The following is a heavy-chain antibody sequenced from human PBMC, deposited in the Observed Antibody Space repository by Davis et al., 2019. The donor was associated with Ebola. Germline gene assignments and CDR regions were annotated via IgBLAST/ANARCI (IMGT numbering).Heavy chain of an antibody. CDR3: ARDYYDSSGYLHYFDY. D-gene: IGHD3-22*01. V-gene: IGHV4-59*12. J-gene: IGHJ4*02. Sequence: MPSETLSLTCTVSGGSISSYYWSWIRQPPGKGLEWIGYIYYSGSTSYNPSLKSRVTISVDKSKNQFSLKLKSVTAADTAVYYCARDYYDSSGYLHYFDYWGQGTLVTVSS. CDR1: GGSISSYY. CDR2: IYYSGST.